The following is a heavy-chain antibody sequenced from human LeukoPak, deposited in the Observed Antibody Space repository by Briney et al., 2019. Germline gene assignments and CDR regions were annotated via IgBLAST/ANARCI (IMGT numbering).Heavy chain of an antibody. V-gene: IGHV3-21*04. D-gene: IGHD3-22*01. CDR2: ISSSGSYI. J-gene: IGHJ4*02. CDR1: GFTFRSYS. Sequence: GGSLRLSCAASGFTFRSYSMNWVRQAPGKGLEWVSSISSSGSYIYYADSVKGRFTISRDNSKNTLYLQMNSLRAEDTAVYYCAKDTYYYDSSGYRHFDYWGQETLVTVSS. CDR3: AKDTYYYDSSGYRHFDY.